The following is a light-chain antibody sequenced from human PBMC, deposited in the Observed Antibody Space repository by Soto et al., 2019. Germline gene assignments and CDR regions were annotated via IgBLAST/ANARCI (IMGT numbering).Light chain of an antibody. V-gene: IGKV3-20*01. CDR1: QSVNSDY. Sequence: EIVLTQSPGTLSLFPGERATLSCRATQSVNSDYLAWYQQKPGQAPRLLIYIASRRATGIPDRFSGSGSGTDFTLTINSREPEDFAVYYCQQYGTSQWTFGQGTKVEIK. CDR3: QQYGTSQWT. J-gene: IGKJ1*01. CDR2: IAS.